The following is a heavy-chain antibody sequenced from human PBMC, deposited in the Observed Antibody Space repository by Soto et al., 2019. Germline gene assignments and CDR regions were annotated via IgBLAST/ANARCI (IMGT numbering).Heavy chain of an antibody. J-gene: IGHJ4*02. CDR1: GFSLNDYG. D-gene: IGHD3-22*01. Sequence: QVQLVESGGGVVQPGRSLRLSCAASGFSLNDYGMHWVRQPPGKGLEWVAVISYDGRNKYYTDSVRGRFTISRDISKGTLYLQMNSLRPEDTAVYYCAKSNRGAYDTPDFWGQGTLSPSPQ. CDR3: AKSNRGAYDTPDF. V-gene: IGHV3-30*18. CDR2: ISYDGRNK.